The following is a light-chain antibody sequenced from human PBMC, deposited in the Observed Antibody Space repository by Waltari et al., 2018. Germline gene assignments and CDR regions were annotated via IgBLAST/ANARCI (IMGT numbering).Light chain of an antibody. Sequence: DIQMTQSPSSLSASVGDKVTITCRASQNIFTYLNWYQVKSGKAPKLLIYSASARHSGVPSRCSGSGAGTDFTLAISSMQPEDVAAYYCQQSYSTLTFGGGTKVEI. CDR3: QQSYSTLT. J-gene: IGKJ4*01. CDR2: SAS. CDR1: QNIFTY. V-gene: IGKV1-39*01.